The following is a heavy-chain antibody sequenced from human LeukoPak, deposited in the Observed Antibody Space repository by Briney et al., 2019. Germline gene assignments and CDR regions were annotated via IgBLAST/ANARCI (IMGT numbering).Heavy chain of an antibody. CDR2: IYYSGST. CDR3: ARKGDSSSSINWFDP. CDR1: GGSISSGGYY. D-gene: IGHD6-6*01. J-gene: IGHJ5*02. Sequence: PSQTLSLTCTVSGGSISSGGYYWSWIRQHPGKGLEWIGYIYYSGSTYYNPSLKSRVTISVDTSKNQFSLKLSSVTAVDTAVYYCARKGDSSSSINWFDPWGQGTLVTVSS. V-gene: IGHV4-31*03.